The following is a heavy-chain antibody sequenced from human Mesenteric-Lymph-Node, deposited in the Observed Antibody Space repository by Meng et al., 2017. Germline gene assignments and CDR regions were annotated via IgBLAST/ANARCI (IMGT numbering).Heavy chain of an antibody. J-gene: IGHJ4*02. D-gene: IGHD3-10*01. CDR2: IYHSGST. Sequence: LHLQESGPGLVKPSETLSLTGTVSGGSISSNGYYWDWVRQPPGKGLEWIGAIYHSGSTSYNPSLQSRVTMFVDTSKNQFSLMLTSVTATDTAVYYCARRRGGSGRDCWGQGTLVTVSS. V-gene: IGHV4-39*01. CDR3: ARRRGGSGRDC. CDR1: GGSISSNGYY.